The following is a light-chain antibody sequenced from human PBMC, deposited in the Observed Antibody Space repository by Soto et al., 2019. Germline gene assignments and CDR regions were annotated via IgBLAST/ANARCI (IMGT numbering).Light chain of an antibody. J-gene: IGLJ1*01. CDR2: EVS. CDR1: SSDVGDYNY. Sequence: QSAPTQPPSASGSPGQSVTIPCTGTSSDVGDYNYVSWYQQHPGKVPKLLIYEVSKRPSGVPDRFSGSKSGNTASLTVSGLQAEDEADYYCQSYDSSLSYVFGTGTKLTVL. V-gene: IGLV2-8*01. CDR3: QSYDSSLSYV.